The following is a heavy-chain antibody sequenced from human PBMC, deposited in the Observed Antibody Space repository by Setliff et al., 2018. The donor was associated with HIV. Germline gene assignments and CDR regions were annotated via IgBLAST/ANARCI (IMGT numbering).Heavy chain of an antibody. J-gene: IGHJ5*02. Sequence: ASVKVSCKASGYTFSNYYIHWARQAPGQGLEWMGWINPNSGGTNYARKFQGRVTMTRDTSISTAYMELNSLRSDDTAVYYCATAGGRSWFDPWGPGTLVTVSS. CDR1: GYTFSNYY. CDR2: INPNSGGT. V-gene: IGHV1-2*02. CDR3: ATAGGRSWFDP. D-gene: IGHD3-16*01.